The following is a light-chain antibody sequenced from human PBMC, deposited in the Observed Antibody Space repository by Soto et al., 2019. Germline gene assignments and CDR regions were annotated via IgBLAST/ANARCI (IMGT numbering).Light chain of an antibody. CDR2: EVT. J-gene: IGLJ3*02. Sequence: QSALAQPASVSGSPGQSITISCTGISGDVGDYNYVSWYQQHPGKAPKLMIYEVTHRPSGVSDRFSGSKSGTTASLTISGLQAEDEAEYFGCSYTSLNTWVFAGGTKVTVL. CDR1: SGDVGDYNY. CDR3: CSYTSLNTWV. V-gene: IGLV2-14*01.